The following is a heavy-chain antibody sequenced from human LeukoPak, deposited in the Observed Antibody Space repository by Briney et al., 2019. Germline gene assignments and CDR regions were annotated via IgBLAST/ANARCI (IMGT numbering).Heavy chain of an antibody. V-gene: IGHV4-34*01. CDR2: IYHRGSP. CDR1: GGSFRDYY. J-gene: IGHJ3*02. Sequence: SETLSLTCAVSGGSFRDYYGNWIRQTPGKGLEWIGEIYHRGSPAYNPSLKSRLNTSVDTPRAHFSLKLSSVPAADTAVYYCARGGAVNGFDIWGPGTSVTVSS. CDR3: ARGGAVNGFDI. D-gene: IGHD6-19*01.